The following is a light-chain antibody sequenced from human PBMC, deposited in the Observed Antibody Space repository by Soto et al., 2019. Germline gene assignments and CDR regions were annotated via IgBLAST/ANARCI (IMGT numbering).Light chain of an antibody. J-gene: IGKJ1*01. V-gene: IGKV1-5*03. CDR2: QAS. CDR1: QTISNF. Sequence: DIQMTQSPSTLSASVGDTVTISCRASQTISNFLAWYQQKPGKAPKFLIYQASTLEGGVPSRFSGSGSGTEFTLTISSLQPDDFATYYCQQYYTYRTFGQGTKVDNK. CDR3: QQYYTYRT.